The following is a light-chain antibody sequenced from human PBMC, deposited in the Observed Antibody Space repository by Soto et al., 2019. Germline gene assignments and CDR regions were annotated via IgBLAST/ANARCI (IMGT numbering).Light chain of an antibody. V-gene: IGLV2-8*01. CDR1: SSDVGGYNY. CDR3: SSYAGSSNLV. Sequence: QSALTQPPSASGSPGQSVSISCTGTSSDVGGYNYVSWYQQHPGKAPKLMIYEVNQRPSGVPDRFSGSKSDTTASLTVSRLQAEDEADYYCSSYAGSSNLVFGGGTKLTVL. CDR2: EVN. J-gene: IGLJ2*01.